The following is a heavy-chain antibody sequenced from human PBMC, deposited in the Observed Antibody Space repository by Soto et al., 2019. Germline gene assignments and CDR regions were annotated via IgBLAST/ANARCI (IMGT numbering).Heavy chain of an antibody. CDR3: AREYTAWPLAYGLDV. CDR2: ISSRSDI. J-gene: IGHJ6*02. Sequence: GGSLRLSCVGSGFTFITYSINWVRQAPGKGLEWVSSISSRSDIYYADSVKGRFTISRDNAKNSVSLQMNSLRAEDTAVYYCAREYTAWPLAYGLDVWGQGTTVTVSS. V-gene: IGHV3-21*01. D-gene: IGHD2-2*02. CDR1: GFTFITYS.